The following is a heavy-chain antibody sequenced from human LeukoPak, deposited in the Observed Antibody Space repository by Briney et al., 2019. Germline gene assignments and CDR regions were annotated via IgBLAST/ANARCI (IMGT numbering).Heavy chain of an antibody. Sequence: GGSLRLSCAASGFTFSGSAMHWVRQASGKGLEWVGRIRSKANSYATAYAASVKGRFTISRDDSKNTAYLQMNSLKTEDTAVYYCTRHPNVDTAMVTGFDPWGQGTLVTVSS. D-gene: IGHD5-18*01. CDR2: IRSKANSYAT. V-gene: IGHV3-73*01. J-gene: IGHJ5*02. CDR3: TRHPNVDTAMVTGFDP. CDR1: GFTFSGSA.